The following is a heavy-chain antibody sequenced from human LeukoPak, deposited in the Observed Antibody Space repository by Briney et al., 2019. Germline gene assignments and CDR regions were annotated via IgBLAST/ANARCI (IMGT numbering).Heavy chain of an antibody. CDR2: IIPIFGTA. CDR1: GGTFSIYA. D-gene: IGHD2-2*01. J-gene: IGHJ4*02. Sequence: SVNVSCKASGGTFSIYAISWVRQAPGQGLEWMGGIIPIFGTANYAQKFQGRVTITADESTSIAYMELSSLRSEDTAVYYCAREVVPAAFDYWGQGTLVTVSS. V-gene: IGHV1-69*13. CDR3: AREVVPAAFDY.